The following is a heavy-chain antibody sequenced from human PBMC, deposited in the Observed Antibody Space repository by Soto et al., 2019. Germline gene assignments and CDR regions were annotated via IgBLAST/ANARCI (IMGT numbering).Heavy chain of an antibody. V-gene: IGHV3-30-3*01. D-gene: IGHD3-10*01. CDR1: GFTFSSYA. CDR2: ISYDGSNK. Sequence: QVQLVESGGGVVQPGRSLRLSCAASGFTFSSYAMHWVRQAPGKGLEWVAVISYDGSNKYYADSVKGRFTISRDNSKNTLYLQMNSLRAEDTAVYYCARDIRNYGIDYWGQGTLVTVSS. J-gene: IGHJ4*02. CDR3: ARDIRNYGIDY.